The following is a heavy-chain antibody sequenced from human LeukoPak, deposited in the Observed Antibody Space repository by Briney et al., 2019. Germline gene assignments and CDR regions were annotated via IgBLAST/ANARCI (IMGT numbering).Heavy chain of an antibody. V-gene: IGHV4-59*01. Sequence: PSETLPLTCTVSGASISSGYWSWIRQPPGKGLEWVGNIHYTGNTNYSPSLKSRVTISVDTSKKQFSLRLISVTAAVTAVYYCARGRVFYGSGTSFDYWGPGTLVTVSS. CDR2: IHYTGNT. D-gene: IGHD3-10*01. J-gene: IGHJ4*02. CDR1: GASISSGY. CDR3: ARGRVFYGSGTSFDY.